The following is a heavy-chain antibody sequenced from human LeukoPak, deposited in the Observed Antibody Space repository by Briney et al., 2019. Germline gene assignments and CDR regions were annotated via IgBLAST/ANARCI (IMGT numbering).Heavy chain of an antibody. CDR3: ATRGY. Sequence: PSETLSLTCTVSGGSISSDYWQWIRQPPGKGLEWVGYIYNSGNHHYNSSLKSRVTISIDTSKNQYSLKLASVTAAHTAVYYCATRGYWGQGTLVAVAS. CDR1: GGSISSDY. D-gene: IGHD3-10*01. V-gene: IGHV4-59*08. CDR2: IYNSGNH. J-gene: IGHJ4*02.